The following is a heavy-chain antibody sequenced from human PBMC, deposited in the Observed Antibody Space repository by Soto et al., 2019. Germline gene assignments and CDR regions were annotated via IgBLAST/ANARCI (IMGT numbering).Heavy chain of an antibody. V-gene: IGHV3-33*01. J-gene: IGHJ6*02. Sequence: GGSLRLSCAASGFTFSSYGMHWVRQAPGKGLEWVAVIWYDGSNKYYADSVKGRFTISRDNSKNTLYLQMNSLRAEDTAVYYCAREEIPTGSFYYYYGMDVWGQGTTVTVSS. CDR1: GFTFSSYG. D-gene: IGHD2-8*02. CDR3: AREEIPTGSFYYYYGMDV. CDR2: IWYDGSNK.